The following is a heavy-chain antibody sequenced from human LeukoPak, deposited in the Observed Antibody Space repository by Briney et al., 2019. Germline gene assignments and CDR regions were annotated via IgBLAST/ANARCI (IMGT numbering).Heavy chain of an antibody. CDR1: GFRFYIYA. V-gene: IGHV3-23*01. D-gene: IGHD3-3*01. CDR3: VKGGQNCDFWRFDQ. Sequence: PGGSLRLSCAASGFRFYIYAMSWVRQAPGKGLDWVSSISGSGGATYYRDSVKGRFAISRDNSKNTLYLQMNSLRSDDTAFYYWVKGGQNCDFWRFDQWGRGTLVTASS. J-gene: IGHJ5*02. CDR2: ISGSGGAT.